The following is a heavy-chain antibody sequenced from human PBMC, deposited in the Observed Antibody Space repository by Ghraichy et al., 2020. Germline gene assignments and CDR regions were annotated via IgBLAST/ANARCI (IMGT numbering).Heavy chain of an antibody. CDR3: ARSPRGTARIYYYYYYGMDV. CDR1: GFTFSSYW. Sequence: LSLTCAASGFTFSSYWMSWVRQAPGKGLEWVANIKQDGSEKYYVDSVKGRFTISRDNAKNSLYLQMNSLRAEDTAVYYCARSPRGTARIYYYYYYGMDVWGQGTTVTVSS. J-gene: IGHJ6*02. CDR2: IKQDGSEK. V-gene: IGHV3-7*01. D-gene: IGHD2-15*01.